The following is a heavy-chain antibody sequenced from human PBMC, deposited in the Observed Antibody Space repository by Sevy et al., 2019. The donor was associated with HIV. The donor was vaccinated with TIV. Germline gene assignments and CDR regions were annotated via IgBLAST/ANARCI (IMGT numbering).Heavy chain of an antibody. V-gene: IGHV3-33*07. Sequence: GGSLRLSCAATGFTFSNYAMYWVRQTPGKGLEWVAIIWSDGRFENHGDSVKGRFTISRDNSKNTLYLQMNNVRVEDTAVYYCARGGYYYDNAAYYALDSWGQRTLVTVSS. D-gene: IGHD3-22*01. J-gene: IGHJ4*02. CDR2: IWSDGRFE. CDR1: GFTFSNYA. CDR3: ARGGYYYDNAAYYALDS.